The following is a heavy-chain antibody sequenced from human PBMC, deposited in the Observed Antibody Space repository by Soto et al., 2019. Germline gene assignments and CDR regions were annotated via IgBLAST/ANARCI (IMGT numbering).Heavy chain of an antibody. D-gene: IGHD3-10*02. Sequence: EVQLVESGGDLVQPGGSLRLSCAISGLTFRRYWMSWVRQAPGKGPEWVANINPYGSKKSYVDSVKGRFTISRDNAKNALYLQMNSLRVEDTAVYYCVFNQFWGQGTLVTVSS. V-gene: IGHV3-7*01. CDR1: GLTFRRYW. CDR2: INPYGSKK. CDR3: VFNQF. J-gene: IGHJ4*02.